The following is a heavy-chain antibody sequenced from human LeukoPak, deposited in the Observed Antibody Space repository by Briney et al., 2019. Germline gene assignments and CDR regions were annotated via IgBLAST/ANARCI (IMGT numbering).Heavy chain of an antibody. CDR2: IYTSGST. CDR1: GGSISSYY. CDR3: ARVMVSSGWYYFDN. V-gene: IGHV4-4*07. J-gene: IGHJ4*02. Sequence: SETLSLTCTVSGGSISSYYWSWIRQPAGKGLEWIGRIYTSGSTNYNPSLKSRVTMSVDTSKNQFSLKLSSVTAADTAVYYCARVMVSSGWYYFDNWGQGTLVTVSS. D-gene: IGHD6-19*01.